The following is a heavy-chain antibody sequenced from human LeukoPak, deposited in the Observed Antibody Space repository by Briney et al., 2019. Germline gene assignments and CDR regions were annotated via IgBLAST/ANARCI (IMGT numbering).Heavy chain of an antibody. D-gene: IGHD3-3*01. V-gene: IGHV3-23*01. CDR1: GFTFTSYA. Sequence: GGSLRLSCAASGFTFTSYAMSWVRQAPGKGLEWVSAISGSGGGTYYADSVKGRFTISRDNSKNTLYLQMNSLRAEDTAVYYCAKGDFYGDYPYGTGVWGQGTTVTVSS. CDR3: AKGDFYGDYPYGTGV. CDR2: ISGSGGGT. J-gene: IGHJ6*02.